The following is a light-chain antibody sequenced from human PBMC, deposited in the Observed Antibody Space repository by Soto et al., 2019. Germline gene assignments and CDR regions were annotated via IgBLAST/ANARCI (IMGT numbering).Light chain of an antibody. CDR3: QQYGHSPRT. CDR2: DAS. V-gene: IGKV3-20*01. J-gene: IGKJ1*01. CDR1: QTVRSSY. Sequence: EIVLTQSPATLSLSPGQRATLSCRASQTVRSSYLAWYQQKPGQAPRLLIYDASDRATGIPARFSGSGSGTDFTLTISSLEPEDFAVYYCQQYGHSPRTFGQGTKVDIK.